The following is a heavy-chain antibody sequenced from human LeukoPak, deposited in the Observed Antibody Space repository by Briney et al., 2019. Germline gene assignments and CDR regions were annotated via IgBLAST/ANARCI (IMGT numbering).Heavy chain of an antibody. J-gene: IGHJ5*02. CDR1: GFTFSSYA. CDR3: ARDPYVEYNWFDP. Sequence: GGSLRLSCAASGFTFSSYAMHWVRQAPGKGLEWVAVISYDGSNIYYADSVKGRFTISRDNSKNTLYLQMNSLRAEDTAVYYCARDPYVEYNWFDPWGQGTLVTVSS. V-gene: IGHV3-30-3*01. CDR2: ISYDGSNI. D-gene: IGHD1-1*01.